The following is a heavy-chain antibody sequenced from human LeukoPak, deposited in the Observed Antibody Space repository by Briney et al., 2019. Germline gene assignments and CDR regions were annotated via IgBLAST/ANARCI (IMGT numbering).Heavy chain of an antibody. CDR2: INPNSGGT. J-gene: IGHJ4*02. V-gene: IGHV1-2*02. CDR1: VYGFIGNY. CDR3: ASLSYYDLSGYFY. D-gene: IGHD3-22*01. Sequence: ASEKVSCKASVYGFIGNYIHWVRQAPGQGLEWMGWINPNSGGTQNSQKFPGRVSLTRENSITTGYMELSGLTSDDTAVYYWASLSYYDLSGYFYWGQGTLVTVSS.